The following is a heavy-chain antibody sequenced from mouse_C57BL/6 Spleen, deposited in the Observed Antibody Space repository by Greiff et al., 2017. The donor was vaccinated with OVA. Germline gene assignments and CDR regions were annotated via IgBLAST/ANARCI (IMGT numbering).Heavy chain of an antibody. CDR2: IDPETGGT. CDR1: GYTFTDYE. Sequence: QVQLQQSGAELVRPGASVTLSCKASGYTFTDYEMHWVKQTPVHGLDWIGAIDPETGGTAYNQKFKGKAILTADKSSSTAYMELRSLTSEDSAVYYCTRGDFDYWGQGTTLTVSS. V-gene: IGHV1-15*01. CDR3: TRGDFDY. J-gene: IGHJ2*01.